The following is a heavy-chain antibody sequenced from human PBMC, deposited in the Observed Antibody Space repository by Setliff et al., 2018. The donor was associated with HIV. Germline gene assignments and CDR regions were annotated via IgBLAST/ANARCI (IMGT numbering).Heavy chain of an antibody. D-gene: IGHD3-3*01. V-gene: IGHV1-8*02. CDR1: GYTFTNYD. J-gene: IGHJ4*02. CDR3: ARSRPQISIFGLVQDY. Sequence: ASAQVSCHASGYTFTNYDINWVRQATGQGLEWMGWMSPKSGNTGYAQKFQGRVTMTRNTSISTVYMELSSLRSEDTAVYYCARSRPQISIFGLVQDYWGQGTLVTVPQ. CDR2: MSPKSGNT.